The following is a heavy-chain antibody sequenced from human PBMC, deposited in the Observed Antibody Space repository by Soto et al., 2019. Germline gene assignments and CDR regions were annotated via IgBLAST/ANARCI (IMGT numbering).Heavy chain of an antibody. CDR3: ARHLGPIFGVVTSGWFDP. D-gene: IGHD3-3*01. Sequence: SETLSLTCTVSGGSISSSSYYWGWIRQPPGKGLEWIGSIYYSGSTYYNPSLKSRVTISVDTSKNQFSLKLSSVTAADTAVYYCARHLGPIFGVVTSGWFDPWGQGTLVTVSS. V-gene: IGHV4-39*01. CDR2: IYYSGST. CDR1: GGSISSSSYY. J-gene: IGHJ5*02.